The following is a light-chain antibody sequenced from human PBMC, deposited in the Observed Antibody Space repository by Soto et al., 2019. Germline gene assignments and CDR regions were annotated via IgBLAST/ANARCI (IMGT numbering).Light chain of an antibody. V-gene: IGKV1-13*02. CDR1: QGISSA. CDR3: QHFNSYPLT. CDR2: DAS. Sequence: AIQLTQSPSSLSASVGDRVTITCRASQGISSALAWYQQKPGKAPKLLLYDASSLESGVPSRFSGSGCGTDFTRTISSLQPEDFATYYCQHFNSYPLTCGGGTKVEIK. J-gene: IGKJ4*01.